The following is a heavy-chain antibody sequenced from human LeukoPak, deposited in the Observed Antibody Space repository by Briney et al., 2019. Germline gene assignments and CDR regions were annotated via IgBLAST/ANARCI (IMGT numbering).Heavy chain of an antibody. CDR2: IAYDGSRK. CDR1: GFTFSGYG. D-gene: IGHD3-3*01. V-gene: IGHV3-30*03. CDR3: TRYDSSRFDP. J-gene: IGHJ5*02. Sequence: QPGRSLRLSCAASGFTFSGYGMHWVRQAPGKGLEWVTGIAYDGSRKHYADSVKGRFTISRDYSRNTMDLQMNSLRVEDTAVYHCTRYDSSRFDPWGQGTLVIVSA.